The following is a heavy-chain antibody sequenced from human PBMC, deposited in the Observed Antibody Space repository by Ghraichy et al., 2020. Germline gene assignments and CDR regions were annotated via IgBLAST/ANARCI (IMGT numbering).Heavy chain of an antibody. D-gene: IGHD6-19*01. CDR2: TYYRSMWYT. Sequence: SQTLSLTCVISGDSVSSNSATWNWIRQTPSRGLEWLGRTYYRSMWYTDYAVSVKSRITIKADTSKNRFSLQLDSVNPEDTAVYYCARDRPHSRGWFRGDYCYYYGMDVWGQGTTVTVSS. V-gene: IGHV6-1*01. CDR3: ARDRPHSRGWFRGDYCYYYGMDV. CDR1: GDSVSSNSAT. J-gene: IGHJ6*02.